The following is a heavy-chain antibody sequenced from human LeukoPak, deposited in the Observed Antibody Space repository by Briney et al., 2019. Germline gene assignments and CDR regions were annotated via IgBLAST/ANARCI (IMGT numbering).Heavy chain of an antibody. J-gene: IGHJ4*02. D-gene: IGHD3-22*01. CDR1: GGSISSSSYY. CDR2: IYYSGST. Sequence: SETLSLTCTVSGGSISSSSYYWGWIRQPPGKGPEWIGSIYYSGSTYYNPSLKSRVTISVDTSKNQFSLKLSSVTAADTAVYYCARDYYDSSGYDYWGQGTLVTVSS. V-gene: IGHV4-39*02. CDR3: ARDYYDSSGYDY.